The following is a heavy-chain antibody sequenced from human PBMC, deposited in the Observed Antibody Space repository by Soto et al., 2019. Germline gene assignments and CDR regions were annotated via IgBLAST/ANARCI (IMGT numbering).Heavy chain of an antibody. Sequence: SETLSLTCTVSDGSISSYYWSWIRQPPGKGLEWIGYIYYTGSTNYSPSLKSRVTISIDTSKNQFSLKLSSVTAADTAVYYCASRKRCPYFDYWGQGTLVTVSS. J-gene: IGHJ4*02. CDR2: IYYTGST. CDR3: ASRKRCPYFDY. V-gene: IGHV4-59*08. CDR1: DGSISSYY.